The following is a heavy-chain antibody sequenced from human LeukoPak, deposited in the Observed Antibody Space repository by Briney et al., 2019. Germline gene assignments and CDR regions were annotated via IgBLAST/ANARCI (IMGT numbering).Heavy chain of an antibody. D-gene: IGHD6-19*01. CDR2: ISSSSSYI. V-gene: IGHV3-21*01. J-gene: IGHJ4*02. Sequence: GGSLRLSCAASGFTFSSYSMNWVRQAPGKGLEWVSSISSSSSYIYYADSVKGRFTISRDNAKNSLYLQMNSRRAKDTAGYYVAAVAGTGDDYWGKGTLVTVS. CDR3: AAVAGTGDDY. CDR1: GFTFSSYS.